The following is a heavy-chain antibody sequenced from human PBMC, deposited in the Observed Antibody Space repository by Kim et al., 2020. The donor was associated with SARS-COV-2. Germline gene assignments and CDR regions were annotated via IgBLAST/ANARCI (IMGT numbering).Heavy chain of an antibody. J-gene: IGHJ5*02. V-gene: IGHV1-69*01. CDR3: ARGYSSSSSDWVDP. D-gene: IGHD6-6*01. Sequence: AQKFQGRVTITADESTRTAYMELSSLRSEDTAVYYCARGYSSSSSDWVDPWGQGTLVTVSS.